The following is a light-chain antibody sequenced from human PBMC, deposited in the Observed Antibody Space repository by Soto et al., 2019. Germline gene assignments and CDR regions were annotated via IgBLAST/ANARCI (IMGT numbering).Light chain of an antibody. CDR1: SSDLAIYNY. Sequence: QCLLTLPAWVSGSRGQSITISCTGTSSDLAIYNYVSWYQQQPGKAPKLMIYQVTDRPSGVSNRFSGSRSGNTASLTISGLQAEDEADYYCSSYTDSSNYVFGTGTKVTVL. CDR2: QVT. CDR3: SSYTDSSNYV. J-gene: IGLJ1*01. V-gene: IGLV2-14*01.